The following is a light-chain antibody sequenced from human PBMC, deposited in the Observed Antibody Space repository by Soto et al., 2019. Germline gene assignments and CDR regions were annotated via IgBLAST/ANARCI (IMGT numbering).Light chain of an antibody. J-gene: IGKJ5*01. V-gene: IGKV3-15*01. CDR2: GAS. CDR3: QQYDNWPPIN. Sequence: EIVMTQSPATLSVSPGERATLSCRASQSVSSNLAWYQQKHGQAPRLLIYGASTRSTGIPARFSGSGSGTEFTLTISSLQSEDFAVYYCQQYDNWPPINFGQGTRLGIK. CDR1: QSVSSN.